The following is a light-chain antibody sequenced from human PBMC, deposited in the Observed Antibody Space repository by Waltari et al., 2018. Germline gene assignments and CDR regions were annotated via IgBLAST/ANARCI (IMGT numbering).Light chain of an antibody. CDR1: ESVINS. J-gene: IGKJ4*01. CDR2: DAA. CDR3: QQYKNWPPLT. V-gene: IGKV3-15*01. Sequence: EIVMTQSPATLSVSPGERATLSCRASESVINSLAWYQQRPGQAPRPLFYDAATRATGIPARFSCSGSGTEFTLTISSLQSEDFAVYYCQQYKNWPPLTFGGGTKVEIK.